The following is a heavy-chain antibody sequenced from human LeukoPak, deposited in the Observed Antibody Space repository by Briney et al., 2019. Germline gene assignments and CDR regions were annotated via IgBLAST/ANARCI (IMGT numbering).Heavy chain of an antibody. V-gene: IGHV3-7*01. Sequence: PGGSLRLSCAASGFTFSSYWMSWARQAPGKGLEGVANIKQDGSEKYYVDSVKGRFTISRDNAKNSLYLQMNSLRAEDTAVYYCARGGSSWYGRGPQSSQLDYWGQGTLVTVSS. CDR3: ARGGSSWYGRGPQSSQLDY. CDR2: IKQDGSEK. J-gene: IGHJ4*02. CDR1: GFTFSSYW. D-gene: IGHD6-13*01.